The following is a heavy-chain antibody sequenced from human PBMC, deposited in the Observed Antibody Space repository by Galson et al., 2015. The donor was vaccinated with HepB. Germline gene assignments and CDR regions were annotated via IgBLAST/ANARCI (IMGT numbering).Heavy chain of an antibody. CDR1: GFTFSSYA. J-gene: IGHJ4*02. CDR2: ISYDGSNK. V-gene: IGHV3-30*04. D-gene: IGHD6-19*01. Sequence: SLRLSCAASGFTFSSYAMHWVRQAPGKGLEWVAVISYDGSNKYYADSVKGRFTISRDNYKHTLYLQMNSLRAEDTAVYYCARGYSSGWSFPALDYWGQGTLVTVSS. CDR3: ARGYSSGWSFPALDY.